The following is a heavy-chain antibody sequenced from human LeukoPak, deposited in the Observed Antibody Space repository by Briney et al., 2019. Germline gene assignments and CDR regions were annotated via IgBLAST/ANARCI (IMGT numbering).Heavy chain of an antibody. D-gene: IGHD2-2*02. CDR2: INPNSGGT. J-gene: IGHJ4*02. V-gene: IGHV1-2*02. CDR3: ARDREGYCSSTSCYSENDY. CDR1: GYTFTDYY. Sequence: GASVKVSCKASGYTFTDYYMHWVRQAPGQGLEWMGWINPNSGGTNYAQKFQGRVTMTRDTSISTAYMELSRLRSDDTAVYYCARDREGYCSSTSCYSENDYWGQGTLVTVSS.